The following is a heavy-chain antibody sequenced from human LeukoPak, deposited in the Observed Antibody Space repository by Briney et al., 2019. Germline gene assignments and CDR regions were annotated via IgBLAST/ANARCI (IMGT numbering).Heavy chain of an antibody. J-gene: IGHJ3*02. V-gene: IGHV3-23*01. Sequence: GGSLRHSCAAPGFTFSSYDMSWVRQAPGKGLEWVSAISRSGDSTYYVDSVKGRFTISRDNSKNALYLQMNSLRAEDTAVYYCALYCSGGRCYPIGGAFDIWGRGTTVTVSS. CDR2: ISRSGDST. D-gene: IGHD2-15*01. CDR1: GFTFSSYD. CDR3: ALYCSGGRCYPIGGAFDI.